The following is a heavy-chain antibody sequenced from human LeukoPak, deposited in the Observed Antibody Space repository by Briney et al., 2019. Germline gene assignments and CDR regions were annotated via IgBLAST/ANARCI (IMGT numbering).Heavy chain of an antibody. CDR1: GYTFTTPD. Sequence: ASLKVSCKASGYTFTTPDINWVRQAPGQGPEWVGWMSPNRGDTGYAQKFQGRVTMTSDTAISTAYMELSSLRSEGTAIYYCVRPPQNWRFDSWGQGTLVTVSS. CDR2: MSPNRGDT. D-gene: IGHD1-1*01. CDR3: VRPPQNWRFDS. V-gene: IGHV1-8*01. J-gene: IGHJ4*02.